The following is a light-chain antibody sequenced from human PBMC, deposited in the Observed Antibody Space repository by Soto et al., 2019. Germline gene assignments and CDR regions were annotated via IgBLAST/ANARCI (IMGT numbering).Light chain of an antibody. Sequence: IQLTQSPSSLSASVGDRVTITCRASQDISSSVAWYQQKPGKAPKLLIYAASTLQSGVPSRFSGSGSGTDFTLTISRLQPEDFATYYCQQLNSYPVTFGPGTKVDIK. J-gene: IGKJ3*01. V-gene: IGKV1-9*01. CDR2: AAS. CDR1: QDISSS. CDR3: QQLNSYPVT.